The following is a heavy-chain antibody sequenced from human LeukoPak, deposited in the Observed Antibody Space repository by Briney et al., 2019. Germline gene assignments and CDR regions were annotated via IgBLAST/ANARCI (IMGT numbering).Heavy chain of an antibody. CDR2: ISTSGRT. CDR3: AIRGGSRTS. D-gene: IGHD3-10*01. J-gene: IGHJ5*02. CDR1: GGSISSGSYY. V-gene: IGHV4-61*02. Sequence: SETLSLTCTVSGGSISSGSYYWSWIRQPAGEALEWIGRISTSGRTNYNPSLKSRVTISVDTSKNQFSLRLSSVTAADTAVYYCAIRGGSRTSWGQGTLVTVSS.